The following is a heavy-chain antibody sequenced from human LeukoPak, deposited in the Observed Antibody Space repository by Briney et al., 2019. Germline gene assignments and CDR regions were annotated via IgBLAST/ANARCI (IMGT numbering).Heavy chain of an antibody. J-gene: IGHJ6*02. V-gene: IGHV3-30*18. CDR3: AKDREYYDSSGHPRATGYYYGMDV. CDR1: GFTFSSYG. CDR2: ISYDGSNK. Sequence: PGGSLRPSCAASGFTFSSYGMHWVRQAPGKGLEWVAVISYDGSNKYYADSVKGRFTISRDNSKNTLYLQMNSLRAEDTAVYYCAKDREYYDSSGHPRATGYYYGMDVWGQGTTVTVSS. D-gene: IGHD3-22*01.